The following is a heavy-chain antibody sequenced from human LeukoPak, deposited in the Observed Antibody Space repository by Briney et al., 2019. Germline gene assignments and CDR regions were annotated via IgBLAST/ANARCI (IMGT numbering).Heavy chain of an antibody. CDR1: GGSFSGYY. D-gene: IGHD6-19*01. CDR3: ARLYSSGWYYFDY. J-gene: IGHJ4*02. V-gene: IGHV4-34*01. Sequence: SETLSLTCAVYGGSFSGYYWSWIRQPPGKGLEWIGEINHSGSTNYNPSLKSRVTISVDTSKNQFPLKLSSVTAADTAVYYCARLYSSGWYYFDYWGQGTLVTVSS. CDR2: INHSGST.